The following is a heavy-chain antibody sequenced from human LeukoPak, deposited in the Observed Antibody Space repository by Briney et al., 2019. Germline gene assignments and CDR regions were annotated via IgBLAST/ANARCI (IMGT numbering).Heavy chain of an antibody. D-gene: IGHD6-6*01. CDR2: ISYGGSNK. J-gene: IGHJ4*02. CDR3: ARGLYSSSSGADY. CDR1: GFTFSSYA. V-gene: IGHV3-30-3*01. Sequence: GGSLRLSCAASGFTFSSYAMHWVRQAPGKGQEWVAVISYGGSNKYYADSVKGRFTISRDNSKNTLYLQMNSLRAEDTAVYYCARGLYSSSSGADYWGQGTLVTVSS.